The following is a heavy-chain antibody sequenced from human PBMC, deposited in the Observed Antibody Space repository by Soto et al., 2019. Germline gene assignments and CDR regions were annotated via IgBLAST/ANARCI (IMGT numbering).Heavy chain of an antibody. CDR3: ARGRTLHYDFWSGHPGYYMDV. V-gene: IGHV4-59*01. D-gene: IGHD3-3*01. CDR2: IYYSGST. Sequence: SETLSLTCTVSGGSISSYYWSWIRQPPGKGLEWIGYIYYSGSTNYNPSLKSRVTISVDTSKNQFSLKLSSVTAADAAVYYCARGRTLHYDFWSGHPGYYMDVWGKGTTVTVSS. CDR1: GGSISSYY. J-gene: IGHJ6*03.